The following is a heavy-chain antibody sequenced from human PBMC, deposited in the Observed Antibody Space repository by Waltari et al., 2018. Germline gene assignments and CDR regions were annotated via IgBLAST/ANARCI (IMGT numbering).Heavy chain of an antibody. CDR1: GGSFPGFY. Sequence: QVQLQQSGAGLVRPSEILSLTCDVFGGSFPGFYWSWIRQTPEKGLEWIGEVIHSGGTVYNPSLESCVTISIDTSKNQFSLRLTSVTAADTAVYFCARGKLNFDVWGQGAQVTVSS. V-gene: IGHV4-34*12. CDR3: ARGKLNFDV. CDR2: VIHSGGT. J-gene: IGHJ4*02.